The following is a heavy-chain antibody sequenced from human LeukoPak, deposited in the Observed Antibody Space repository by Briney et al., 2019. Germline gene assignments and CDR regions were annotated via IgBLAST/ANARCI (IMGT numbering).Heavy chain of an antibody. V-gene: IGHV3-73*01. Sequence: PGGSLRLSCAASGFDFSGSAIHWVRQASGKGLEWVGRTRSKANSYATAYAASVKGRFTISRDDSKNTAYLQMNSLKTEDMAVYYCTSAKTSGYRNSGHDAFDIWGQGTMVTVSS. CDR2: TRSKANSYAT. D-gene: IGHD5-12*01. CDR3: TSAKTSGYRNSGHDAFDI. CDR1: GFDFSGSA. J-gene: IGHJ3*02.